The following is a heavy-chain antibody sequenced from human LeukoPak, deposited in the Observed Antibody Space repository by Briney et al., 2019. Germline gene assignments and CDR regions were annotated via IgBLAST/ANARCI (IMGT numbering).Heavy chain of an antibody. J-gene: IGHJ4*02. Sequence: SVKVSFKVSGGTFNNFALSWVRQAPGQGLEWVGGTIRVSGTTKYAQNLQGRVKVTADGSKSTAYMEMSSLRSEDTAIYYCASLMNYYDVWSGYPPFDYWGQGTLVTVSS. V-gene: IGHV1-69*13. CDR2: TIRVSGTT. D-gene: IGHD3-3*01. CDR3: ASLMNYYDVWSGYPPFDY. CDR1: GGTFNNFA.